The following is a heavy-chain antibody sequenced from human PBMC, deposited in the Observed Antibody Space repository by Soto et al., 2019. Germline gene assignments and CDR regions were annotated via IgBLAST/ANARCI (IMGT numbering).Heavy chain of an antibody. CDR3: AREGPTAMAADY. D-gene: IGHD5-18*01. CDR1: GGTFSSYA. V-gene: IGHV1-69*13. J-gene: IGHJ4*02. CDR2: IIPIFGTA. Sequence: GASVKVSCKASGGTFSSYAISWVRQAPGQGLEWMVGIIPIFGTANYAQKFQGRVTITADESTSTAYMELSSLRSEDTAVYYCAREGPTAMAADYWGQGTLVTVSS.